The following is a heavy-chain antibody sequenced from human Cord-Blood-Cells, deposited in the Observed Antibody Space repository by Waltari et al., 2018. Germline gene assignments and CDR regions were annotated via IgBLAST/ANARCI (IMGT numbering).Heavy chain of an antibody. CDR2: ISWNSGSI. Sequence: EVQLVESGGGLVQPGRSLRLSCAASGFTFDDYAMHWVRPAPGKGLEWVSGISWNSGSIGYADSVKGRFTISRDNAKNSLYLQMNSLRAEDTALYYCAKDRGTGTTFTFDYWGQGTLVTVSS. CDR1: GFTFDDYA. J-gene: IGHJ4*02. D-gene: IGHD1-7*01. CDR3: AKDRGTGTTFTFDY. V-gene: IGHV3-9*01.